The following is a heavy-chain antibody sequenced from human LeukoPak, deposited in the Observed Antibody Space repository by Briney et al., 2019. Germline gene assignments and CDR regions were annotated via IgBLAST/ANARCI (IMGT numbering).Heavy chain of an antibody. D-gene: IGHD3-16*02. CDR3: AHLHYDYVWGSYRYTFDY. Sequence: SETLSLTCAVYGGSFSGYYWSWIRQPPGKGLEWIGYIYYSGSTNYNPSLKSRVTISVDTSKNQFSLKLSSVTAADTAVYYCAHLHYDYVWGSYRYTFDYWGQGTLVTVSS. CDR2: IYYSGST. V-gene: IGHV4-59*01. J-gene: IGHJ4*02. CDR1: GGSFSGYY.